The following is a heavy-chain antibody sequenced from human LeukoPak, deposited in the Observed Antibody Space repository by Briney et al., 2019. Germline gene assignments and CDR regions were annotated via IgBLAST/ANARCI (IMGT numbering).Heavy chain of an antibody. V-gene: IGHV1-46*01. CDR1: GYTFTSYY. D-gene: IGHD3-10*01. CDR2: INPSGGST. Sequence: ASVKVSCKASGYTFTSYYMHWVRQAPGQGLEWMGIINPSGGSTSYAQKFQGRVTMTRDMSTSTVYMELSSLRSEDTAVYYCARGGASLLWFGETQDNNWFDPWGQGTLVTVSS. J-gene: IGHJ5*02. CDR3: ARGGASLLWFGETQDNNWFDP.